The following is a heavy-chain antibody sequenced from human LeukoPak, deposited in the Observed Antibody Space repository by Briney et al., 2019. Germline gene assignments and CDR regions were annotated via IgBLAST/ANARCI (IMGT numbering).Heavy chain of an antibody. D-gene: IGHD5-12*01. CDR2: IYYSAST. J-gene: IGHJ4*02. Sequence: SQTLSFTCAVSGGSVSGGNYYWTWIRQSPGKGLEWIGYIYYSASTFYNPSLNSRVTISLDTSKNHFSLVLTSVTAADTALYYCARDQTGYAVYNLWGQGVQVTVSS. V-gene: IGHV4-30-4*01. CDR3: ARDQTGYAVYNL. CDR1: GGSVSGGNYY.